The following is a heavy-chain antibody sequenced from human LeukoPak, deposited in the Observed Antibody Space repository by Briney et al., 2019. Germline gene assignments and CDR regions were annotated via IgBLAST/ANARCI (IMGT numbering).Heavy chain of an antibody. V-gene: IGHV3-7*01. CDR1: GFTFSSYW. D-gene: IGHD3-3*01. CDR3: ARAQYYDFWSGYYSSY. Sequence: GGSLRLSCAASGFTFSSYWMSWVRQAPGKGLEWVANIEQDGSEKYYVDSVKGRFTISRDNAKNSLYLQMNSLRAEDTAVYYCARAQYYDFWSGYYSSYWGQGTLVTVSS. CDR2: IEQDGSEK. J-gene: IGHJ4*02.